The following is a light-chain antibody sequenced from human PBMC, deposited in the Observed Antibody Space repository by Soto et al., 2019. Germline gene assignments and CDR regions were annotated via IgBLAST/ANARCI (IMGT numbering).Light chain of an antibody. V-gene: IGLV4-69*01. J-gene: IGLJ2*01. CDR3: QTWGTGIHVV. CDR1: SGHSSYA. Sequence: QSVLTQSPSASASLGASVKLTCTLSSGHSSYAIAWHQQQPEKGPRYLMKLNSDGSHSKGDGIPDRFSGSSSGAERYLTISSLQSEDPADYYCQTWGTGIHVVFGGGTKLTVL. CDR2: LNSDGSH.